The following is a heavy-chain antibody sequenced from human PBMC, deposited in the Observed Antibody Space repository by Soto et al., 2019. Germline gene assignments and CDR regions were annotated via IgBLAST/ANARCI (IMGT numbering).Heavy chain of an antibody. V-gene: IGHV1-3*01. D-gene: IGHD2-21*02. Sequence: ASVKVSWKGVVWNFSRYGMHWERQAPGQRLEWMGWINAGNGNTKYSQKFQGRVTITRDTSASTAYMELNSLRAEDTAVYYCARDPSIVAVTGRLYYYYGMDVWGQGTTVTVSS. CDR2: INAGNGNT. CDR1: VWNFSRYG. J-gene: IGHJ6*02. CDR3: ARDPSIVAVTGRLYYYYGMDV.